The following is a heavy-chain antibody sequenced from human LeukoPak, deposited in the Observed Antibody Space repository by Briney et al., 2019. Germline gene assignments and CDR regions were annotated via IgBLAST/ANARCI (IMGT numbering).Heavy chain of an antibody. Sequence: GRSLRLSCAASGFTFSSYAMHWVRQAPGKGLEWVSTISATGGSIYYADSVKGRFTISRDNAKNSLYLQMNSLRAEDTAVYYCARSDFWSGYCDYWGQGTLVTVSS. D-gene: IGHD3-3*01. CDR2: ISATGGSI. CDR1: GFTFSSYA. J-gene: IGHJ4*02. V-gene: IGHV3-21*01. CDR3: ARSDFWSGYCDY.